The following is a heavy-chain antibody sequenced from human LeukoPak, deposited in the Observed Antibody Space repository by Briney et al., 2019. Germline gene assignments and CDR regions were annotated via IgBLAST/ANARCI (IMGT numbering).Heavy chain of an antibody. V-gene: IGHV1-2*02. CDR1: GYTFTFHY. Sequence: ASVKLSCKTSGYTFTFHYLHWVRQAPGQRLEWMGWINPDSGVTSYAQKFQGRITITRDTSVTTGYMDLNSLRYDDTAVYYCARATGTWGHDGFDIWGQGTMVTVSS. CDR2: INPDSGVT. J-gene: IGHJ3*02. D-gene: IGHD3-16*01. CDR3: ARATGTWGHDGFDI.